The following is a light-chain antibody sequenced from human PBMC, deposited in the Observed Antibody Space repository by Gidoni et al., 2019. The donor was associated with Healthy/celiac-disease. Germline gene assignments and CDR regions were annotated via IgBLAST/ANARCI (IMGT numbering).Light chain of an antibody. Sequence: EIVFTQSPATLSLSPGERATLSCSASQSVSSYLAWYQQKPGQAPRLLIYDASNRATGIPARFSGSGSGTDFTLAISSLEPEEFAVYYCQQRSNWPPKYTFGQGTKLEIK. CDR3: QQRSNWPPKYT. CDR1: QSVSSY. CDR2: DAS. J-gene: IGKJ2*01. V-gene: IGKV3-11*01.